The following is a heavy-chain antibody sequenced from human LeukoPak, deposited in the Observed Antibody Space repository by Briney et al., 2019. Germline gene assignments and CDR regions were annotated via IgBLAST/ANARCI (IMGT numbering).Heavy chain of an antibody. D-gene: IGHD1-7*01. CDR3: ARQGTTDWFDP. CDR1: GGSFSGYY. CDR2: INHSGST. J-gene: IGHJ5*02. V-gene: IGHV4-34*01. Sequence: PSETLSLTCAVYGGSFSGYYRSWIRQPPGKGLEWIGEINHSGSTNYNPSLKSRVTISVDTSKNQFSLKLSSVTAADTAVYYCARQGTTDWFDPWGQGTLVTVSS.